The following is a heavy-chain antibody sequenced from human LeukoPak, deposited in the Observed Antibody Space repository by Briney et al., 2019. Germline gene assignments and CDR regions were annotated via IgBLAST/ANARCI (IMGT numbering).Heavy chain of an antibody. J-gene: IGHJ4*02. V-gene: IGHV1-69*13. CDR3: ARPSHYDFWSGYSQYYFDY. CDR2: IIPIFGTA. Sequence: SVRVSCKASGGTFSSYAISWVRQAPGQGLEWMGGIIPIFGTANYAQKFQGRVTITADESTSTAYMELSSLRSEDTAVYYCARPSHYDFWSGYSQYYFDYWGQGTLVTVSS. D-gene: IGHD3-3*01. CDR1: GGTFSSYA.